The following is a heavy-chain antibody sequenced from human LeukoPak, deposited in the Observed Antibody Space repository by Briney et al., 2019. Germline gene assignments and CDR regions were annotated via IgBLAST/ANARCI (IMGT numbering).Heavy chain of an antibody. J-gene: IGHJ4*02. Sequence: ASVKVSCKVSGYTLTELSMHWVRQAPGKGLEWMGGFDPEDGETIYAQKFQGGVTMTEGTSTDTAYMELSSLRSEDTAVYYCATRFGNYLLNFDYWGQGTLVTVSS. V-gene: IGHV1-24*01. D-gene: IGHD2/OR15-2a*01. CDR3: ATRFGNYLLNFDY. CDR2: FDPEDGET. CDR1: GYTLTELS.